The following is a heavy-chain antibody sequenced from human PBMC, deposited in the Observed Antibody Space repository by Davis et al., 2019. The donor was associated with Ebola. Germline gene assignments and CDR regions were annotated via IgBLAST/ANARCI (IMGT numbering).Heavy chain of an antibody. D-gene: IGHD4-23*01. CDR2: IYNSGST. V-gene: IGHV4-59*01. Sequence: PGGSLRLSCAASGFTFSNAWMSWIRQPPGKGLEWIGYIYNSGSTNYNPSLKSRITISVDTSKDQFSLKLSSVTAADTAVYHCESGRGGNSLDYWGQGTLVTVSS. CDR1: GFTFSNAW. CDR3: ESGRGGNSLDY. J-gene: IGHJ4*02.